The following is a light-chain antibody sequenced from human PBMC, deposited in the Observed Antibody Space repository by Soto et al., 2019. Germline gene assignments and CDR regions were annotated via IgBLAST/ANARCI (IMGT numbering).Light chain of an antibody. V-gene: IGKV1-33*01. CDR1: QDIRNY. Sequence: DIQMTQSPSALSASTGDRVTITCQASQDIRNYLNWYQQKPGKAPKLLIYDASKLQTGVPSRFRGSGSGTTFTFIISSLQPEDFAIYCCQQYDKLVTFGQGTKVEMK. CDR2: DAS. J-gene: IGKJ1*01. CDR3: QQYDKLVT.